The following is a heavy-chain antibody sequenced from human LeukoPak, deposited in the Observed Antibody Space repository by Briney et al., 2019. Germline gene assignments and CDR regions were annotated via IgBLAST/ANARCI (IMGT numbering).Heavy chain of an antibody. CDR3: ARGYYDILTGYYPYDY. D-gene: IGHD3-9*01. V-gene: IGHV3-66*01. CDR2: IYSGGST. Sequence: PGGSLRLSCAASGFTVSSNYMSWVRQAPGKGLEWVSVIYSGGSTYYADSVKGRFTISRDNSKNTLYLQMNSLRAEDTAVYYCARGYYDILTGYYPYDYWGQGTLVTVSS. J-gene: IGHJ4*02. CDR1: GFTVSSNY.